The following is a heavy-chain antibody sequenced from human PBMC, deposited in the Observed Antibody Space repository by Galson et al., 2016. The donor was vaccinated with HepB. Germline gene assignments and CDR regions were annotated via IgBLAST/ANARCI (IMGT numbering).Heavy chain of an antibody. CDR2: IYPDDSDT. J-gene: IGHJ4*02. V-gene: IGHV5-51*01. CDR3: ARWPHATIKFDY. D-gene: IGHD5-12*01. CDR1: GYNFTSYW. Sequence: QSGAEVKKPGESLKISCKGSGYNFTSYWIGWVRQMPGKGLEWMGIIYPDDSDTRYSPSFRGQVTISVDKSIGTAYLQWDSLKASDTAMYYCARWPHATIKFDYWGQGTLVTVSS.